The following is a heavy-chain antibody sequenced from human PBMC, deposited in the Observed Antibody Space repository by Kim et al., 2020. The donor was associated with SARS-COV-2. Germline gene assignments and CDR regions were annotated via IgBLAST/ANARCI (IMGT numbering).Heavy chain of an antibody. D-gene: IGHD2-15*01. V-gene: IGHV3-11*06. J-gene: IGHJ6*01. Sequence: GGSLRLSCAASGFTFSDYYMSWIRQAPGKGLEWVSYISSSSYTNYADSVKGRFTISRDNAKNSLYLQMNSLRAEDTAVYYCATLGYCSGGSCLNYYYGMGVWGQGTTCTVSP. CDR1: GFTFSDYY. CDR2: ISSSSYT. CDR3: ATLGYCSGGSCLNYYYGMGV.